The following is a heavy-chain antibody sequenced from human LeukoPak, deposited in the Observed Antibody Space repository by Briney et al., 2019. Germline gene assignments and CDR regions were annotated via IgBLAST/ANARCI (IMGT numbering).Heavy chain of an antibody. Sequence: GGSLRLSCAASGFIFRNYAMSWVRQGPARGLEWVSSLRGDGETFYADSVKGRFTLSRDDSRNTVYFQLNNLRVDDTAIYYCAKASWVSNVDAVLWGQGTLVTISS. D-gene: IGHD3-16*01. CDR3: AKASWVSNVDAVL. CDR2: LRGDGET. J-gene: IGHJ4*02. V-gene: IGHV3-23*01. CDR1: GFIFRNYA.